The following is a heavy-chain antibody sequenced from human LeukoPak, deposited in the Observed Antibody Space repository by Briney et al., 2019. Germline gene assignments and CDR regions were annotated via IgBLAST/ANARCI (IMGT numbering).Heavy chain of an antibody. CDR3: ARESTADGMPFYFDH. V-gene: IGHV4-4*07. CDR2: IYTTGVT. D-gene: IGHD2-2*01. Sequence: SETLSLTCTVSGGSIGVYYWNWIRQPAGKGLEWIGRIYTTGVTNYNPSLKDRLTLSVDSSQNQFSLRLNSVTAADTADYYCARESTADGMPFYFDHWSQGTLVTVSS. CDR1: GGSIGVYY. J-gene: IGHJ4*02.